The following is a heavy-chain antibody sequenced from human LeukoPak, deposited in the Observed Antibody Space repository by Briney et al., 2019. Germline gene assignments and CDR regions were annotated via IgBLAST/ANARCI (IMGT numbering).Heavy chain of an antibody. J-gene: IGHJ4*02. CDR2: INQAGSET. CDR3: ARDPYGDYYFDY. D-gene: IGHD4-17*01. V-gene: IGHV3-7*01. Sequence: GGSLRLSCAASGFTFSTYYMSWVRQAPGKGLEWVANINQAGSETYYVDSVKGRFTISRDNSKNLLYLHMNSLRAEDTAVYYCARDPYGDYYFDYWSQGTLVTVSS. CDR1: GFTFSTYY.